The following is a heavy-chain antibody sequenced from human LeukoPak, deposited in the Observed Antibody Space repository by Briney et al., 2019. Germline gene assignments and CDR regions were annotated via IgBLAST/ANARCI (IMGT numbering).Heavy chain of an antibody. CDR2: INHSGST. J-gene: IGHJ4*02. D-gene: IGHD2-2*01. CDR3: ASLDCSSTSCYHFDY. Sequence: SETLSLTCAVYGRSFSGYYWSWIRQPPGKGLEWIREINHSGSTNYNPSLKSRVTISVDTSKNQFSLKLSSVTAADTAVYYCASLDCSSTSCYHFDYWGQGTLVTVSS. V-gene: IGHV4-34*01. CDR1: GRSFSGYY.